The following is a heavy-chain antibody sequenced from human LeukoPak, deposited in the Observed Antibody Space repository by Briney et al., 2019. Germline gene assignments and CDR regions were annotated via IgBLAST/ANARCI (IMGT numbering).Heavy chain of an antibody. CDR1: GGSISSGDYY. V-gene: IGHV4-30-4*01. CDR3: ARESVATPLPDAFDI. CDR2: IYYSGST. Sequence: PSETLSLTCTVSGGSISSGDYYWSWIRQPPGKGLEWIGYIYYSGSTYYNPSLKSRVTISVDTSKNQFSLKLSSVTAADTAVYYCARESVATPLPDAFDIWGEGTMVTVSS. J-gene: IGHJ3*02. D-gene: IGHD2-15*01.